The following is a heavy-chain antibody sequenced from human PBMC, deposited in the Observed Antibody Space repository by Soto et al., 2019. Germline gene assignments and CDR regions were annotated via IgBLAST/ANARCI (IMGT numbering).Heavy chain of an antibody. V-gene: IGHV4-39*01. J-gene: IGHJ6*02. CDR2: IYYSGST. D-gene: IGHD6-19*01. CDR1: GGSISSSSYY. CDR3: ARHSGYSSGWPIRYYYYYYGMDV. Sequence: ETLSLTCTVSGGSISSSSYYWGWIRQPPGKGLEWIGSIYYSGSTYYNPSLKSRVTISVDTSKNQFSLKLSSVTAADTAVYYCARHSGYSSGWPIRYYYYYYGMDVWGQGTTVTVSS.